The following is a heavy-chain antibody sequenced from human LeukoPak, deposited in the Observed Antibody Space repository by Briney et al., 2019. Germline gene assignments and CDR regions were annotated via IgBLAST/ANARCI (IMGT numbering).Heavy chain of an antibody. CDR3: ASGHVDTAMVFPDY. Sequence: ASVKVSCKASGYTFTNYHIIWVRQAAGQGLEWMGWMNPNTGYTVYAQKFRGRVTMTRYTSMNTAYMELSSLRSEDTAVYYCASGHVDTAMVFPDYWGQGTLVTVSS. V-gene: IGHV1-8*01. D-gene: IGHD5-18*01. CDR2: MNPNTGYT. J-gene: IGHJ4*02. CDR1: GYTFTNYH.